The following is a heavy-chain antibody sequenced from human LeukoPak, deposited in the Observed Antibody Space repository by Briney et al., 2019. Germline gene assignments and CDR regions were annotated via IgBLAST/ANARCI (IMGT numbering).Heavy chain of an antibody. CDR1: GDSISSSSYY. J-gene: IGHJ4*02. CDR2: IYYSGST. V-gene: IGHV4-39*07. Sequence: SETLSLTCTVSGDSISSSSYYWGWIRQPPGKGLEWIGSIYYSGSTYYNPSLKSRVTMSVDTSKNQFSLNLISVTAADTAVYYCARDLTDYYELDYWGQGTLVTVSS. CDR3: ARDLTDYYELDY. D-gene: IGHD3-22*01.